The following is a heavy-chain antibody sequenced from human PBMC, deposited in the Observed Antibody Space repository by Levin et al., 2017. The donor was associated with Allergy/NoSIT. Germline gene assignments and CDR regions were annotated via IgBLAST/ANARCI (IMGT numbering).Heavy chain of an antibody. CDR1: GGSISSSSYC. V-gene: IGHV4-39*01. Sequence: AGGSLRLSCTVSGGSISSSSYCWGWIRQPPGKGLEWIGSIYYSGSTYYNPSLKSRVTISVDTSKNQFSLKLSSVTAADTAVYYCAGNSVYGSGGSCYHLRAPFDYWGQGTLVTVSS. J-gene: IGHJ4*02. D-gene: IGHD2-15*01. CDR2: IYYSGST. CDR3: AGNSVYGSGGSCYHLRAPFDY.